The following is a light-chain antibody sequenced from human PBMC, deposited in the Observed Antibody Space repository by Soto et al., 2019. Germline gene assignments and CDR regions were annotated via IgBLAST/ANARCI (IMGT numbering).Light chain of an antibody. Sequence: QSALIQPRSVSASLGQSVTISCTGSLSDVAVYEYVSWYQQQPDKAPKLMIYDVNKRASGVPDRFSGSKSGNAASLIISGLEVADEAYYYCCIYATKYIFGTGTKVTVL. CDR2: DVN. J-gene: IGLJ1*01. CDR3: CIYATKYI. V-gene: IGLV2-11*01. CDR1: LSDVAVYEY.